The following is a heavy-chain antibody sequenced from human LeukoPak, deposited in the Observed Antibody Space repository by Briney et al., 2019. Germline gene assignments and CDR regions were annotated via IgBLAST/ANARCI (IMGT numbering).Heavy chain of an antibody. CDR2: IRYDGSNK. D-gene: IGHD3-10*01. CDR3: AREGTYYYGSGSYRALDV. Sequence: GGSLRLSCAASGFTFSSYAMHWIRQAPGKGLEWVAFIRYDGSNKYYADSVKGRFTISRDNSKNTLYLQMNSLRAEDTAVYYCAREGTYYYGSGSYRALDVWGKGTTVTISS. CDR1: GFTFSSYA. V-gene: IGHV3-30*14. J-gene: IGHJ6*04.